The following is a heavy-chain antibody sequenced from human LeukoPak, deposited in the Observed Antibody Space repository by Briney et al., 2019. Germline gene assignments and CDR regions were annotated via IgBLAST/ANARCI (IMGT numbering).Heavy chain of an antibody. CDR2: INPNTGGT. CDR1: GYTFTGYY. CDR3: ARSWDDRGYFDY. Sequence: GASVKVSCKASGYTFTGYYIHWVRQAPGQGLEWMGWINPNTGGTNYAQKVQGRVTMTRDTSISTAYMELSRLRSDDTAVYYCARSWDDRGYFDYWGQGTLVTVSS. D-gene: IGHD3-9*01. V-gene: IGHV1-2*02. J-gene: IGHJ4*02.